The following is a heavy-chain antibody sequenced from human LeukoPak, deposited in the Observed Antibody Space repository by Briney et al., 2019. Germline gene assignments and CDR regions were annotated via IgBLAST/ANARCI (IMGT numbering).Heavy chain of an antibody. CDR2: IYHSGST. CDR1: GGSISTSNW. Sequence: KPSGTLSLTCDVSGGSISTSNWWSWVRQTPGKGLEWLGEIYHSGSTNYNPSLKSRVTISIDKSKNQFSLKLSSVTAADTAMYYCARGVAAAGLDYWGQGTLVTVSS. D-gene: IGHD6-13*01. CDR3: ARGVAAAGLDY. J-gene: IGHJ4*02. V-gene: IGHV4-4*02.